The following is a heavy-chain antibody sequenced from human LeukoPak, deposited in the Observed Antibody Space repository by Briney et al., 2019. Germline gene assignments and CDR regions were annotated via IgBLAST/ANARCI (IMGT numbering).Heavy chain of an antibody. Sequence: AVKVSCKSCGGTFISYAISWVRQAPGQGREWMGRIIPIFGTANYAQKLQGRVTTTTDESTSTAYMELSSLRSEDTAVYYCARSNQGSYGVYYFDYWGQGTLVTVSS. CDR1: GGTFISYA. CDR2: IIPIFGTA. CDR3: ARSNQGSYGVYYFDY. J-gene: IGHJ4*02. V-gene: IGHV1-69*05. D-gene: IGHD1-26*01.